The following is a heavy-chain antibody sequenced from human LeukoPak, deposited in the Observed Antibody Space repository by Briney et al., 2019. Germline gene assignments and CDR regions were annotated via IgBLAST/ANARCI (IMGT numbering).Heavy chain of an antibody. J-gene: IGHJ5*02. D-gene: IGHD2-2*02. CDR2: INHSGST. V-gene: IGHV4-34*01. CDR3: ARRVVVVPAAINWFDP. CDR1: GGSFSGYY. Sequence: PSETLSLTCAVYGGSFSGYYWSWIRQPPGKGLERIGEINHSGSTNYNPSLKSRVTISVDTSKNQFSLKLSSVTAADTAVYYCARRVVVVPAAINWFDPWGQGTLVTVSS.